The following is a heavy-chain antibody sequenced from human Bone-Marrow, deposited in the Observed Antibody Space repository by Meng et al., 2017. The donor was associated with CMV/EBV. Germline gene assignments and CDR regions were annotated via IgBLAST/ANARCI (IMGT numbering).Heavy chain of an antibody. V-gene: IGHV3-13*01. CDR1: GFTFSSND. CDR3: ARAQTDGYSSFDY. CDR2: IGTAGDT. D-gene: IGHD5-24*01. J-gene: IGHJ4*02. Sequence: GESLKISCAASGFTFSSNDMHWVRQTTGKGLEWVSAIGTAGDTYYPGSVKGRFTISRENAKNSFYLQMNSLRAGDTAVYYCARAQTDGYSSFDYWGQGTLVTVSS.